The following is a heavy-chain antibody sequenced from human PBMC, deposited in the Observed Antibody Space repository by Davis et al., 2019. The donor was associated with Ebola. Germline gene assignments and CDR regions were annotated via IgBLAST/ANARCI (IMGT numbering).Heavy chain of an antibody. CDR3: ATTQWLREFDN. CDR2: IYDHST. CDR1: GFTVSSNH. V-gene: IGHV3-53*05. Sequence: PGGPLRLSCTASGFTVSSNHMSWVRQAPGKGLEWVSVIYDHSTAYADSVRGRFIISRDKSNNTLYLEMNSLRVDDTAVYYCATTQWLREFDNWGQGTLVTVSS. J-gene: IGHJ4*02. D-gene: IGHD6-19*01.